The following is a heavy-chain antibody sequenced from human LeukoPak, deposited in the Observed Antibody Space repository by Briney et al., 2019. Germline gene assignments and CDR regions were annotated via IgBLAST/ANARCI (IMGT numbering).Heavy chain of an antibody. CDR2: IYPNSGAT. CDR1: GYTFTGYY. Sequence: GASVKVSCKASGYTFTGYYMHWVREAPGPGLEWMGWIYPNSGATKYAQKFQGRVTMTTDTSISTAYMELSGLRSDDTAVYYCGTLLSNGPFDYWGQGSLVTVSS. CDR3: GTLLSNGPFDY. J-gene: IGHJ4*02. V-gene: IGHV1-2*02.